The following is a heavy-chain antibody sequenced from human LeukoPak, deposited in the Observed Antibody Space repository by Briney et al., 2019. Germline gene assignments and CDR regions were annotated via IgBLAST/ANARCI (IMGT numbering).Heavy chain of an antibody. CDR3: ARENGYRRWLVQENWFDP. V-gene: IGHV1-18*01. D-gene: IGHD6-19*01. J-gene: IGHJ5*02. CDR1: GYTFTSYG. CDR2: ISAYNGNT. Sequence: GASVKVSCKASGYTFTSYGISWVRQAPGQGLEWMGWISAYNGNTNYAQKLQGRVTMTTDTSTSTAYMELRSLRSDDTAVYYCARENGYRRWLVQENWFDPWGQGTLVTVSS.